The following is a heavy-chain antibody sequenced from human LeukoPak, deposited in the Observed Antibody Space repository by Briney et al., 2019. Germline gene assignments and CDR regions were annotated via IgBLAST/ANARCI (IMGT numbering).Heavy chain of an antibody. D-gene: IGHD6-19*01. J-gene: IGHJ4*02. CDR2: ISSGGSTI. CDR1: GFTFSSYE. V-gene: IGHV3-48*03. Sequence: PGGSLRLSCAASGFTFSSYEMNWVRQAPGKGLEWVSYISSGGSTIYYADSVKGRFTISRDNAKNSLYLQMNSLRAEDTAVYYCATFSSGWAWDFDYWGQGTLVTVSS. CDR3: ATFSSGWAWDFDY.